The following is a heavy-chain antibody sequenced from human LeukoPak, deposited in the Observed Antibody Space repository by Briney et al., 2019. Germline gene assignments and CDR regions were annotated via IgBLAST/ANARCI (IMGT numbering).Heavy chain of an antibody. J-gene: IGHJ4*02. D-gene: IGHD5-12*01. CDR2: ISSSSGTI. CDR3: ARDNSRGYSGDFDY. V-gene: IGHV3-48*02. Sequence: GGSLRLSCAASGFTFSSYSMNWVRQAPGKGLEWVSHISSSSGTIYYADSVKGRFTISRDNAKNSLYLQMNSLRDEDTAVYYCARDNSRGYSGDFDYWGQGTLVTVSS. CDR1: GFTFSSYS.